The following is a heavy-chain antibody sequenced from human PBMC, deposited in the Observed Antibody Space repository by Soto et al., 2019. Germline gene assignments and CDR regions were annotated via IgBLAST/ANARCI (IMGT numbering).Heavy chain of an antibody. V-gene: IGHV4-39*01. CDR1: GGSISSSSYY. J-gene: IGHJ4*02. Sequence: SETLSLTCTVSGGSISSSSYYWGWIRQPPGKGLEWIGSMYYSGSTYYNQSLKSRVTISVDTSKNQFSLKLNSVTAADTAVFYGATVSGSYYKGDDYWGQGTQVTVSS. CDR3: ATVSGSYYKGDDY. D-gene: IGHD1-26*01. CDR2: MYYSGST.